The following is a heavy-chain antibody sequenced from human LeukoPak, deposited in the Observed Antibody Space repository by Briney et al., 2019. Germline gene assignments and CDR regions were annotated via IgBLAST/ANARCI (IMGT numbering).Heavy chain of an antibody. Sequence: GSLRLSCAASGFTFSSYAMHWVRQAPGKGLEWIGEINHSGSTNYNPSLKSRVTISVDTSKNQFSLKLSSVTAADTAVYYCARREWLRLRTLSYWGQGTLVTVSS. V-gene: IGHV4-34*01. D-gene: IGHD5-12*01. CDR2: INHSGST. J-gene: IGHJ4*02. CDR3: ARREWLRLRTLSY. CDR1: GFTFSSYA.